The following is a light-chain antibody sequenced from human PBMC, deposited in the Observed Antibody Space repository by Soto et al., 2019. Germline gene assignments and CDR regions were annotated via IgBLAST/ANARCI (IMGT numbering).Light chain of an antibody. CDR1: QSVYNRY. Sequence: EVVLTQSPGTLSLSPGERVTLSCRASQSVYNRYLAWYQQRPGQAPRLLMYGASTRATGIPDRFTGSGSGTDFTLTITRLEPEDFAVYYCQQYGSSLFSFGGGTKVEIK. CDR2: GAS. V-gene: IGKV3-20*01. CDR3: QQYGSSLFS. J-gene: IGKJ4*01.